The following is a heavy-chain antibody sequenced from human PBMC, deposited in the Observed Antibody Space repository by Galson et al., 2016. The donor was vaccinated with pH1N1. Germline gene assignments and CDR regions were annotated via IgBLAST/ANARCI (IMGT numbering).Heavy chain of an antibody. V-gene: IGHV1-69*05. J-gene: IGHJ4*02. Sequence: SVKVSCKASGGTFSSYTINWVRQAPGQGLEWMGGIIPIFGTANYAQKFQGRVTITTDESASTVYVEVSSLRSEDTAVYYCATAATWYFDYWGQGTVVTVFS. CDR1: GGTFSSYT. CDR3: ATAATWYFDY. CDR2: IIPIFGTA. D-gene: IGHD6-25*01.